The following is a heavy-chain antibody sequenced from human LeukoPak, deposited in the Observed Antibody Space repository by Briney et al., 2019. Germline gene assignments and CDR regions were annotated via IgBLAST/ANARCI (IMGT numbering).Heavy chain of an antibody. CDR2: INTNTGNP. V-gene: IGHV7-4-1*02. J-gene: IGHJ6*03. Sequence: ASVKVSCKASGYTFTSYAMNWVRQAPGRGLEWMGWINTNTGNPTYAQGFTGRFVFSLDTSVSTAYLQISSLKAEDTAVYYCARGGSAGAQQWLVLGYYYYYMDVWGKGTTVTVSS. CDR3: ARGGSAGAQQWLVLGYYYYYMDV. CDR1: GYTFTSYA. D-gene: IGHD6-19*01.